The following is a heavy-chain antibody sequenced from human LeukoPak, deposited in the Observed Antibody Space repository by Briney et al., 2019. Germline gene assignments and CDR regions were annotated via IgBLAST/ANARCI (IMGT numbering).Heavy chain of an antibody. D-gene: IGHD1-26*01. CDR2: ISSSGSTI. Sequence: PGGSLRLSCTVSGFTVSTNSMSWVRQAPGKGLEWVSYISSSGSTIYYADSVKGRFTISRDNAKNSLYLQMNSLRAEDTAVYYCAKDVEKYSGSYLGVFDIWGQETMVTVSS. CDR3: AKDVEKYSGSYLGVFDI. J-gene: IGHJ3*02. V-gene: IGHV3-11*01. CDR1: GFTVSTNS.